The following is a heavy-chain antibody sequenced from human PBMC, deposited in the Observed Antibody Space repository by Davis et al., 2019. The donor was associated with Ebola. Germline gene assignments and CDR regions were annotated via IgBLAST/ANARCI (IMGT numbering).Heavy chain of an antibody. CDR1: GYTFTSYY. Sequence: ASVKVSCKASGYTFTSYYMHWVRQAPGQGLEWMGIINPSGGSTSYAQKFQGRVTMTRDTSTSTVYMELSSLRSEDTAVYYCARDGAVIRFGEPHFDYWGQGTLVTVSS. D-gene: IGHD3-10*01. V-gene: IGHV1-46*01. J-gene: IGHJ4*02. CDR2: INPSGGST. CDR3: ARDGAVIRFGEPHFDY.